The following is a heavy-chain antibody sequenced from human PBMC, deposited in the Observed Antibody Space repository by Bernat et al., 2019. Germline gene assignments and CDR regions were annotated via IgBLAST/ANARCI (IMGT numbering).Heavy chain of an antibody. Sequence: QVQLVQSGAEVKKPGSSVKVSCKASGGTFSSYAISWVRQAPGQGLEWMGGIIPIFGTANYAQKFQGRVTITADKSTSTAYMELSSVRSEDTAVYYCARGEVIAARPRGYYYYMDVWGKGTTVTVSS. CDR2: IIPIFGTA. D-gene: IGHD6-6*01. CDR3: ARGEVIAARPRGYYYYMDV. V-gene: IGHV1-69*06. J-gene: IGHJ6*03. CDR1: GGTFSSYA.